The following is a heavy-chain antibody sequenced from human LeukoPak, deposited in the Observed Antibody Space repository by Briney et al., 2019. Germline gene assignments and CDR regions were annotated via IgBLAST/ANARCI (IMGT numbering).Heavy chain of an antibody. J-gene: IGHJ6*03. V-gene: IGHV3-21*01. D-gene: IGHD3-10*01. CDR1: GFTFSSYS. Sequence: GGSLRLSCAASGFTFSSYSMNWVRQAPGKGLEWVSSISSSNSYIYYADSVKGRFTISRDNAKNSLYLQMNSLRAEDTAVYYCARKYGSGSYYYMDVWGKGTTVTVSS. CDR3: ARKYGSGSYYYMDV. CDR2: ISSSNSYI.